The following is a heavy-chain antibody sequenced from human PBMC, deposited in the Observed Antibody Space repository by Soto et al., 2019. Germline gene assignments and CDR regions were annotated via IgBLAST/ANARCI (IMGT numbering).Heavy chain of an antibody. CDR1: GFSLSTSGMC. J-gene: IGHJ6*02. CDR3: ARTRTGHYYYYGMDV. V-gene: IGHV2-70*01. Sequence: SGPTLVNPTQTLTLTCTFSGFSLSTSGMCVSWIRQPPGKALEWLALIDWDDDKYYSTSLKTRLTISEDTSKNQVVLTMTNMDPVDTATYYCARTRTGHYYYYGMDVWGQGTAVTVSS. CDR2: IDWDDDK. D-gene: IGHD4-17*01.